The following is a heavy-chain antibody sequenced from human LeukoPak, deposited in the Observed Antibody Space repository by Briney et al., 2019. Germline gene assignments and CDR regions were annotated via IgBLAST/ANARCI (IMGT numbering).Heavy chain of an antibody. Sequence: SETLSLTCTVSGGSISSSSYYWGWIRQPPGKGLEWIGYIYYSGSTNYNPSLKSRVIISVDTSKNQFSLKLSSVTAADTAVYYCARVGSHAMVLEYWGQGTLVTVTS. CDR3: ARVGSHAMVLEY. V-gene: IGHV4-61*05. CDR1: GGSISSSSYY. CDR2: IYYSGST. D-gene: IGHD5-18*01. J-gene: IGHJ4*02.